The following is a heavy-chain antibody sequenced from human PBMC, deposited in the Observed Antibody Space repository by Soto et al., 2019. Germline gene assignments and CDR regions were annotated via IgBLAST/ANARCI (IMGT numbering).Heavy chain of an antibody. V-gene: IGHV4-4*07. D-gene: IGHD6-13*01. CDR2: IYTSGST. CDR1: GGSISSYY. J-gene: IGHJ6*02. CDR3: ARESSSWYVGGMDV. Sequence: PSETLSLTCTVSGGSISSYYLSWIRQPAGKGLEWIGRIYTSGSTNYNPSLKSRVTMSVDTSKNQFSLKLSSVTAADTAAYYCARESSSWYVGGMDVWGQGTTVTVSS.